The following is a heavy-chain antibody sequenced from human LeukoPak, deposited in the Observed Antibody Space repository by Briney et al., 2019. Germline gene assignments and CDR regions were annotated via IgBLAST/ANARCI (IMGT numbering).Heavy chain of an antibody. CDR3: AREGGPYRPLDY. D-gene: IGHD3-16*01. J-gene: IGHJ4*02. Sequence: SETLSLTCAVSGGSITQTNYWTWVRPLPGKGLEWIGEVNLQGSTHYNPSLMGRVAISVDTSENNVSLQLTSVTAADTAVYYCAREGGPYRPLDYSGQGSLVTVS. CDR1: GGSITQTNY. CDR2: VNLQGST. V-gene: IGHV4-4*02.